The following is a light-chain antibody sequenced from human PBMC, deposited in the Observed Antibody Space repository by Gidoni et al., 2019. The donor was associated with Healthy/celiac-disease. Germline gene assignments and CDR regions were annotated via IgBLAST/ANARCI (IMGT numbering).Light chain of an antibody. V-gene: IGLV3-1*01. CDR3: QAWDSSTVV. Sequence: SYELPQPPSVSVSPGQTASITCSGDKLGDKYAFWYQQKPGQSPVLVIYQDSKRPSGIPERFSGSNYGNTATLTISGTQAMDEADYYCQAWDSSTVVFGGGTKLTVL. J-gene: IGLJ2*01. CDR2: QDS. CDR1: KLGDKY.